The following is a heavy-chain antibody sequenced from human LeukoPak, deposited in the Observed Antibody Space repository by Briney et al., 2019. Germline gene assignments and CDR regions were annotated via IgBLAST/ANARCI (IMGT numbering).Heavy chain of an antibody. V-gene: IGHV3-74*01. CDR2: INSDGSST. Sequence: GSLRLSCAASGFTFSSYWMHWVRQAPGKGLVWVSRINSDGSSTSYADSVKGRFTISRDNAKNTLYLQMNSLRAEDTAVYYCAGDFVVVTQRPSYYYYGMDVWGQGTTVTVSS. CDR1: GFTFSSYW. D-gene: IGHD2-21*02. CDR3: AGDFVVVTQRPSYYYYGMDV. J-gene: IGHJ6*02.